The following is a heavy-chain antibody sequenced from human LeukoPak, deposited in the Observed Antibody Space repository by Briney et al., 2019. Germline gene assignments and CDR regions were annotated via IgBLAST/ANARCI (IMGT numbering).Heavy chain of an antibody. CDR2: IKQDGSEK. D-gene: IGHD4-17*01. CDR1: GFTFSSYW. V-gene: IGHV3-7*01. J-gene: IGHJ4*02. CDR3: ARPHAERNYGDYLYYFDY. Sequence: GGSLRLSCAASGFTFSSYWMSWVRQAPGKGLEWVANIKQDGSEKYYVDSVKGRFTISRDNAKNSLYLQMNSLRAEDTAVYYCARPHAERNYGDYLYYFDYWGQGTLVTVSS.